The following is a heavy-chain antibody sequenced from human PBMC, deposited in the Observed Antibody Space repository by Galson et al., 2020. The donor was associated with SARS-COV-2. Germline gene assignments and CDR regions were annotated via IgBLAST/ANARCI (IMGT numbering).Heavy chain of an antibody. Sequence: ASVKVSCKASGGTFSSYTISWVRQAPGQGLEWMGRIIPILGIANYAQKFQGRVTITADKSTSTAYMELSSLRSEDTAVYYCAASHCSSTSCLPHEVYNWFDPWGQGTLVTVSS. CDR1: GGTFSSYT. D-gene: IGHD2-2*01. CDR2: IIPILGIA. CDR3: AASHCSSTSCLPHEVYNWFDP. V-gene: IGHV1-69*02. J-gene: IGHJ5*02.